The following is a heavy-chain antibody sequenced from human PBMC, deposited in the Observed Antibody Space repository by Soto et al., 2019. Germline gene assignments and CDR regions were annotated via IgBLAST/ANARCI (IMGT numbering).Heavy chain of an antibody. Sequence: QVQLVQSGAEVKKPGASVKVSCKASGYTFTSYAMHWVRQAPGQRLEWMGWINAGNGNTKYSQKFQGRVTISRDTSASTAYMELSGLRSEDTAVYYCARPYYYDPPLQHWGQGTLVTVSS. J-gene: IGHJ1*01. V-gene: IGHV1-3*01. CDR3: ARPYYYDPPLQH. CDR2: INAGNGNT. CDR1: GYTFTSYA. D-gene: IGHD3-22*01.